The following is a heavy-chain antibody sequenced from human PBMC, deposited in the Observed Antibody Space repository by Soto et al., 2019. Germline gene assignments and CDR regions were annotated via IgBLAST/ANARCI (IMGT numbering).Heavy chain of an antibody. J-gene: IGHJ4*02. V-gene: IGHV3-33*01. Sequence: QVQLVESGGGVVQPGRSLRLSCAASGFTFSSNGMHWVRQAPGKGLERVAVIWYDGSNKYYADSVKGRFTISRDKSKNALSLPMNSLRPEDTAVYYCARSSSGWSDYWGQGTLVTVAS. CDR1: GFTFSSNG. D-gene: IGHD6-19*01. CDR2: IWYDGSNK. CDR3: ARSSSGWSDY.